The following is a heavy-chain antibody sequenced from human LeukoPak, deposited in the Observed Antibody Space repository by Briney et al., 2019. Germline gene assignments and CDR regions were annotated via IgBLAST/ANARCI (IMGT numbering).Heavy chain of an antibody. CDR2: IWYDGSNK. Sequence: HPGGSLRLSCAASGFTFSSYGMHWVRQAPGKGLEWVAVIWYDGSNKYYADSVKGRFTISRDNSKNTLYLQMNSLRAEDTAVYYCARVDYYVISGYFLPYYYYYGMDVWGQGTTVTVSS. J-gene: IGHJ6*02. CDR3: ARVDYYVISGYFLPYYYYYGMDV. V-gene: IGHV3-33*01. CDR1: GFTFSSYG. D-gene: IGHD3-22*01.